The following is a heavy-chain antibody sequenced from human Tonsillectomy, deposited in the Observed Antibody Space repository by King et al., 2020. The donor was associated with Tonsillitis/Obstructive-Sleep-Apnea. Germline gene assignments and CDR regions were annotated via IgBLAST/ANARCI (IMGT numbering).Heavy chain of an antibody. CDR1: GYTFTSYW. CDR3: ARQGYDFWSGYPSRAFDI. D-gene: IGHD3-3*01. J-gene: IGHJ3*02. V-gene: IGHV5-51*01. Sequence: QLVQSGAEVKKPGESLKISCKGSGYTFTSYWIGWVRQMPGKGLEWMGIIYPGDSDTRYSPSFQGQVTISADKSISTAYLQWSSLKASDTPMYYCARQGYDFWSGYPSRAFDIWGQGTMVTVSS. CDR2: IYPGDSDT.